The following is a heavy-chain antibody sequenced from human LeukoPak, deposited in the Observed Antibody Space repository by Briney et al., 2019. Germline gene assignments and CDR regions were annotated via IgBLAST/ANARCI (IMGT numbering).Heavy chain of an antibody. D-gene: IGHD3-10*01. V-gene: IGHV3-11*04. J-gene: IGHJ4*02. CDR2: ISSSGSTI. CDR1: GFTFSDYY. CDR3: ARELDWFGESYYFDY. Sequence: GGSLRLSCAASGFTFSDYYMSWIRQAPGKGLEWVSYISSSGSTIYYADSVKGRFTISRDNAKNSLYLQMNSLRAEDTAVYYCARELDWFGESYYFDYWGQGTLVTVSS.